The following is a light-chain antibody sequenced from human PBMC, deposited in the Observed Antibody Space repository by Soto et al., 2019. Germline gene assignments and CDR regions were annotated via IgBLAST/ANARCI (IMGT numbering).Light chain of an antibody. CDR3: QQYNSYAWT. V-gene: IGKV1-5*03. Sequence: DIQMTQSPSTLSASVGDRVTITCRASQSISSWLAWYQQKPGKAPKLLIYKASSLESGVPSRFSGSGSGTEFTPPISTLQPDDFATYYCQQYNSYAWTFGQGTKVEIK. CDR1: QSISSW. CDR2: KAS. J-gene: IGKJ1*01.